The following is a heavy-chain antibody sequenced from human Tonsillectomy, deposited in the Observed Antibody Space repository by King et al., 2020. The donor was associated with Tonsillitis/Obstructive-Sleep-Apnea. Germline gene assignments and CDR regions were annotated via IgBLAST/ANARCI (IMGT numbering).Heavy chain of an antibody. J-gene: IGHJ4*02. CDR3: ARGGASTATNRFDS. CDR2: ISYSGST. D-gene: IGHD4-17*01. Sequence: VQLQESGPGVVKPSETLSLTCTVSGGSISSYYWSWIRQPPGKELEWIANISYSGSTNYNPSLKSRVTVAVDTSKNQFSLKVSSVTAADTAVYYCARGGASTATNRFDSWGQGTLVTVSS. V-gene: IGHV4-59*01. CDR1: GGSISSYY.